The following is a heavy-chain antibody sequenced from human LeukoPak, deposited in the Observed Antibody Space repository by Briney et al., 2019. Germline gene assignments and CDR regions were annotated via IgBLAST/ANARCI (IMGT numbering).Heavy chain of an antibody. Sequence: PGGSLRLSCAASGFTLRSFAMTWGRQAPGKGREGVSSISSDGGRTHYAAAVKGRFTISRDNSKSTLYLQMDSLRADDTAVYYCAQGLSYSSGGGGNWGQGPPVTVSA. D-gene: IGHD6-6*01. V-gene: IGHV3-23*01. CDR1: GFTLRSFA. J-gene: IGHJ4*02. CDR3: AQGLSYSSGGGGN. CDR2: ISSDGGRT.